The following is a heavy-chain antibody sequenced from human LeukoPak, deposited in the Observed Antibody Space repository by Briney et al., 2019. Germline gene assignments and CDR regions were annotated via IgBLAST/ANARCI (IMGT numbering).Heavy chain of an antibody. Sequence: GGSLRLSCLASGFTFSSYAMDWVRQAPGQGLQWVSAVGTSADTYYADSVRGRFTISRDNAKNLVSLQMNSLGVEDTAVYFCARLFVYGSGAEAFDYWGQGTLVTVSS. V-gene: IGHV3-69-1*01. J-gene: IGHJ4*02. D-gene: IGHD3-10*01. CDR1: GFTFSSYA. CDR3: ARLFVYGSGAEAFDY. CDR2: VGTSADT.